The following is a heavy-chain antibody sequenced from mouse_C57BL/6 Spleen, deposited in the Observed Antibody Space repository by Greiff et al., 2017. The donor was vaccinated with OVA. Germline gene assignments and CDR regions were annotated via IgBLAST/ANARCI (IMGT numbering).Heavy chain of an antibody. D-gene: IGHD2-2*01. V-gene: IGHV5-15*01. Sequence: EVMLVESGGGLVQPGGSLKLSCAASGFTFSDYGMAWVRQAPRKGPEWVAFISNLAYSIYYADTVTGRFTISRENAKNTLYLEMSSLRSEDTAMYYCARRVSYGYDGYAMDYWGQGTSVTVSS. CDR3: ARRVSYGYDGYAMDY. CDR2: ISNLAYSI. CDR1: GFTFSDYG. J-gene: IGHJ4*01.